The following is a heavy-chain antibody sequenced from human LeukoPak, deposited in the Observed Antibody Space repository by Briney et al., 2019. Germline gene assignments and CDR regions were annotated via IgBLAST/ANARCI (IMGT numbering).Heavy chain of an antibody. CDR1: GYSISSGYY. V-gene: IGHV4-38-2*01. CDR2: IHHSGSP. D-gene: IGHD3-22*01. J-gene: IGHJ2*01. Sequence: ASETLSLTCAVSGYSISSGYYWGWIRPSPGKGLEWIGTIHHSGSPYYNPSLKSQVTISVDRSKNQFSLRLSSVTAADTAVYYLARQDVSCYYSSYWYFDLWGRGTLVTVSS. CDR3: ARQDVSCYYSSYWYFDL.